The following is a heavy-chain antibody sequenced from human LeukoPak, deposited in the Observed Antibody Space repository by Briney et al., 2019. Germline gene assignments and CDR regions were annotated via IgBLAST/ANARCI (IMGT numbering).Heavy chain of an antibody. CDR3: ARVGGSGIDY. D-gene: IGHD3-10*01. CDR1: GGSFSGYY. Sequence: SETLSLTCAVYGGSFSGYYWCWIRQPPGKGLEWIGEINHSGSTNYNPSLKSRVTISVDTSKNQFSLKLSSVTAADTAVYYCARVGGSGIDYWGQGTLVTVSS. V-gene: IGHV4-34*01. CDR2: INHSGST. J-gene: IGHJ4*02.